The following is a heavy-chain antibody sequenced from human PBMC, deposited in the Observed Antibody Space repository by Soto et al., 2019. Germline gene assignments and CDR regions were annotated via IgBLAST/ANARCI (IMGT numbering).Heavy chain of an antibody. J-gene: IGHJ4*02. V-gene: IGHV5-51*01. CDR3: GRNPTTASFDY. Sequence: GESLKISCKGSGYSFTSYWIGWVRQMPGKGLEWMGIIYPGDSDTRYSPSFQGQVTISADKSIITAYLQWSILKASDTATYYWGRNPTTASFDYWARGPLVTVSS. CDR2: IYPGDSDT. CDR1: GYSFTSYW. D-gene: IGHD4-17*01.